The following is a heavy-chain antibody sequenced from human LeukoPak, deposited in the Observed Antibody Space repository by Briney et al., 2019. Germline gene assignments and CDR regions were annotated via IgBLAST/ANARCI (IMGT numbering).Heavy chain of an antibody. CDR3: AKDFDWYADYFDY. Sequence: PGGSLRLSCAASGFTVSSNYMSWVRQAPGKGLEWVSVIYSGGSTYYADSVKGRFTISRDNSKNTLYLQMNSLRAEDTAVYYCAKDFDWYADYFDYWGQGTLVTVSS. V-gene: IGHV3-66*01. J-gene: IGHJ4*02. D-gene: IGHD3-9*01. CDR1: GFTVSSNY. CDR2: IYSGGST.